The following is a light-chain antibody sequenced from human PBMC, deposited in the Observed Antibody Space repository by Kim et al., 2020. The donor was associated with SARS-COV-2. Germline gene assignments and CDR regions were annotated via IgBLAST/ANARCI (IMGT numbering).Light chain of an antibody. CDR3: SSSAGSINV. V-gene: IGLV2-8*01. J-gene: IGLJ1*01. CDR2: GVN. CDR1: SSDFGGYNY. Sequence: PGQSATISCPGTSSDFGGYNYVSWYQQHPGKAPKLIIYGVNKRPSGVPDRFSGSKSGNTASLTVSGLQAEDEADYYCSSSAGSINVFGSGTKVTVL.